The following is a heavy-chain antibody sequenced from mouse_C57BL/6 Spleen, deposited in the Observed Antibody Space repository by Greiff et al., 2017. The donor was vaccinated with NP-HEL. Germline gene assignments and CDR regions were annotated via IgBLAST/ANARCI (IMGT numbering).Heavy chain of an antibody. D-gene: IGHD2-3*01. CDR3: ARTYDAGDY. Sequence: VQLQQSGPELVKPGASVKISCKASGYTFTDYYMNWVKQSHGKSLEWIGDINPNNGGTSYNQKFKGKATLTVDKSSSTAYMELRSLTSEDSAVYHCARTYDAGDYWGQGTSVTVSS. V-gene: IGHV1-26*01. CDR2: INPNNGGT. J-gene: IGHJ4*01. CDR1: GYTFTDYY.